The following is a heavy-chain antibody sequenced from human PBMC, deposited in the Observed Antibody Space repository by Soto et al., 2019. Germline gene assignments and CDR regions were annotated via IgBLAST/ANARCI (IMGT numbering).Heavy chain of an antibody. J-gene: IGHJ4*02. Sequence: QVQLVQSGAEVKKPGASVKVSCTASGYTCTNYAMHWVRQAPGQKLEWMGWINAGNGATKYPQTFQGRVTVTRDTSASTAYMELSSLRSEDTPVYYCARGNCGRYDNPLFWGQGTLITVSS. D-gene: IGHD6-19*01. V-gene: IGHV1-3*01. CDR3: ARGNCGRYDNPLF. CDR1: GYTCTNYA. CDR2: INAGNGAT.